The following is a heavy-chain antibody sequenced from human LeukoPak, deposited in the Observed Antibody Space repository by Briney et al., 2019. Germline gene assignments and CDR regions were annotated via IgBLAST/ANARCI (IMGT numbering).Heavy chain of an antibody. CDR2: IYYSGST. D-gene: IGHD7-27*01. CDR3: ARANWGSYYYYGMDV. CDR1: GGSISSNGYY. J-gene: IGHJ6*02. Sequence: SETLSLTCTVSGGSISSNGYYWGWIRQPPGKGLECIGNIYYSGSTYYNPSLKSRVTISVDTSKNQVSLQLSSVTAADTAVYYCARANWGSYYYYGMDVWGQGTTVTVSS. V-gene: IGHV4-39*01.